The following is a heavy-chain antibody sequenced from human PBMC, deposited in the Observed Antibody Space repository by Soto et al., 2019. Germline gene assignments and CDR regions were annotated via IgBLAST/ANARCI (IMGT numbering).Heavy chain of an antibody. Sequence: EVQLVESGGGLVKPGRSLRLSCAASGFTFRSFTMNWVRQAPGKGLEWVSTISSNSAYIYYTDALRGRFTISRENAKNSLHLPVNSLRAEDTAVYYCTRDASRDSSARGWFDPWGPGPLVPVS. J-gene: IGHJ5*02. CDR2: ISSNSAYI. V-gene: IGHV3-21*02. CDR1: GFTFRSFT. D-gene: IGHD6-13*01. CDR3: TRDASRDSSARGWFDP.